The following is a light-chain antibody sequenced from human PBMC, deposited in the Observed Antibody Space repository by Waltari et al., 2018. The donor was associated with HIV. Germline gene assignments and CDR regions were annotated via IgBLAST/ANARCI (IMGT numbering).Light chain of an antibody. CDR3: LQHHHYPLT. CDR2: SAS. V-gene: IGKV1-17*01. J-gene: IGKJ4*01. CDR1: QDIGSD. Sequence: DIQMTQSPSSLSASVGYRVAVTCRASQDIGSDLAWYQQRGTEAPKRLIYSASSLQNGVPSRFSGVGSGTDFTLTINGLRPEDSATYFCLQHHHYPLTFGGGT.